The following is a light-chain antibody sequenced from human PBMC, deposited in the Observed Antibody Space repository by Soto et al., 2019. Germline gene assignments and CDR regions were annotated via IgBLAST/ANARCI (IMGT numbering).Light chain of an antibody. CDR3: QQYYATPRT. V-gene: IGKV4-1*01. CDR2: WAS. Sequence: DIVMTQSPDSLAVSLGERATINCKSSQSFLYSSNNKNYLAWYQQKPGQPPKLLIYWASTRESGVPDRFSGSGSGTDFTLTISSLQAADVAVYYCQQYYATPRTFGQGTKVDIK. CDR1: QSFLYSSNNKNY. J-gene: IGKJ1*01.